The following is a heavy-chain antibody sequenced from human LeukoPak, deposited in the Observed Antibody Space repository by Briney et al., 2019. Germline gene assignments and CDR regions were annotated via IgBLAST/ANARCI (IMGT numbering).Heavy chain of an antibody. D-gene: IGHD6-19*01. V-gene: IGHV1-2*02. CDR3: ARGTGFRQWLVPDY. J-gene: IGHJ4*02. Sequence: ASVKVSCKASGYTFTGYYMHWVRQAPGQGLEWMGWINPNSGGTNYAQKFQGRVTMTRDTSISTAYMELSRLRSEDTAVYYCARGTGFRQWLVPDYWGQGTLVTVSS. CDR1: GYTFTGYY. CDR2: INPNSGGT.